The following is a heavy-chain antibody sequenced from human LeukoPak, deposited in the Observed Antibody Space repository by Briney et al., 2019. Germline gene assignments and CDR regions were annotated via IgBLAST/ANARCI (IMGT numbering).Heavy chain of an antibody. V-gene: IGHV3-15*07. CDR1: GFTFSNAW. CDR3: ATDFYDST. Sequence: GGSLRLSCATSGFTFSNAWMNWVRQAPGKGLEWVGRIRSNSDGGSIDYAAPVKGRFTLSRDDSKTTLYLQMNSLQTEDTAVYYCATDFYDSTWGQGTLVTVSS. D-gene: IGHD3-22*01. CDR2: IRSNSDGGSI. J-gene: IGHJ5*02.